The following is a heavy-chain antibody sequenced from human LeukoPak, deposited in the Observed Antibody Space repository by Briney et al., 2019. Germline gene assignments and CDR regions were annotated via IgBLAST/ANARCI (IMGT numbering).Heavy chain of an antibody. CDR3: ARVRRSYGPRAVFDP. D-gene: IGHD5-18*01. V-gene: IGHV4-34*01. CDR1: GGSISGYY. Sequence: SETLSLTCTVSGGSISGYYWSWIRQPPGKGLEWIGEINHSGSTNYNPSLKSRVTISVDTSKNQFSLKLSSVTAADTAVYYCARVRRSYGPRAVFDPWGQGTLVTVSS. J-gene: IGHJ5*02. CDR2: INHSGST.